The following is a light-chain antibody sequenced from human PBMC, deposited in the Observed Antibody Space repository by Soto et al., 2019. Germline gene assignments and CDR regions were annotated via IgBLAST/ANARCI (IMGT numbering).Light chain of an antibody. J-gene: IGKJ1*01. CDR3: QHYNSYSEA. V-gene: IGKV1-5*03. CDR1: QTISSW. CDR2: KAS. Sequence: IHMPQSPYTLSGSVGDRVTITCRASQTISSWLAWYQQKPGKAPKLLIYKASTLKSGVPSRFSGSGSGTEFTLTISSLQPDDFATYYCQHYNSYSEAFGQGTKADVK.